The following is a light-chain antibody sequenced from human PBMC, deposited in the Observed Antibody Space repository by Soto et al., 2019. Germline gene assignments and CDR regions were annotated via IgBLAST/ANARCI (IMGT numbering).Light chain of an antibody. J-gene: IGKJ5*01. CDR3: QQHGISHIT. Sequence: EIVLTQSPATLSLSPGERVTLSCRASQSVSSDFAWYQQKPGQAPRLLIYGASSRATGIPDRFSGSGSGTDFTLTISRLEPEDFAVYYCQQHGISHITFGQGTRLEI. CDR2: GAS. V-gene: IGKV3-20*01. CDR1: QSVSSD.